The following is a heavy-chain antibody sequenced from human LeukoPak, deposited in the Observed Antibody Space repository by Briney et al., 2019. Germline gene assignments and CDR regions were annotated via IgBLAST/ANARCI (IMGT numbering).Heavy chain of an antibody. D-gene: IGHD3-9*01. V-gene: IGHV3-30*02. Sequence: GGSLRLSCAASGFTFSSYSMNWVRQAPGKGLEWVAFIRYDGSNKYYADSVKGRFTISRDNSKNTLYLQMNSLRAEDTAVYYCAKDNVLRYFDWLFYFDYWGQGTLVTVSS. CDR3: AKDNVLRYFDWLFYFDY. CDR1: GFTFSSYS. CDR2: IRYDGSNK. J-gene: IGHJ4*02.